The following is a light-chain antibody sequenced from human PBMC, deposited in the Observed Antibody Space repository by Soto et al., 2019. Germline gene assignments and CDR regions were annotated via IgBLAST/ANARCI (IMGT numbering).Light chain of an antibody. CDR3: QQRSNWPPIP. J-gene: IGKJ5*01. V-gene: IGKV3-11*01. CDR2: DAS. Sequence: MLTLSPATLSLSTGERATLSCRASQSVSSYLAWYQQKPGQAPRLLIYDASNRATGIPARFSGSGSGTDFTLTISSLEPEDFAVYYCQQRSNWPPIPFGQGTLLEIK. CDR1: QSVSSY.